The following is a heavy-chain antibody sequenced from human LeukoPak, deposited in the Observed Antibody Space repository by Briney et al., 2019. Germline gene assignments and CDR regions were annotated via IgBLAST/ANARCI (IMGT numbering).Heavy chain of an antibody. Sequence: GGSLRLSCAASGFTFSSYAMHWVRQAPGKGLEWVAVISYDGSNKYYADSVKGRFTISRDNSKNTLYLQMNSLRAEDTAVYYCASRGNPWGQGTLVTVSS. CDR1: GFTFSSYA. V-gene: IGHV3-30-3*01. CDR2: ISYDGSNK. CDR3: ASRGNP. J-gene: IGHJ5*02.